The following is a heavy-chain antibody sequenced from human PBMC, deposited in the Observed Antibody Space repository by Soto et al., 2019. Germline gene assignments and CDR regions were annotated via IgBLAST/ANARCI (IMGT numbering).Heavy chain of an antibody. CDR1: GLNFNIAW. V-gene: IGHV3-15*01. D-gene: IGHD1-1*01. Sequence: EEQLVESGGGLVERGGSLRLSCAASGLNFNIAWLSWVRQAPGKGLEWVGRIKNNADGGTTDSAAPVKDRFIVSRDDSKSTRYLQMNSLKIEDTAMYYCTAMNDRDAFDIWGQGTMVTVSS. CDR2: IKNNADGGTT. CDR3: TAMNDRDAFDI. J-gene: IGHJ3*02.